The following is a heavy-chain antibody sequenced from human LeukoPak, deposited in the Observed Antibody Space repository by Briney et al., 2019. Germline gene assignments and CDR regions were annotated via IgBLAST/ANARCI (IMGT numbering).Heavy chain of an antibody. CDR3: AREWGGTHCTSPTCYPFDY. Sequence: AGGSLRLSCAASGFTVSSNYMSWVRQAPGKGLEWVANIKQDESEKYYVDSVKGRFTISRDNAKNSLYLQMNSLRAEDTAVYYCAREWGGTHCTSPTCYPFDYWGQGTLVTVSS. J-gene: IGHJ4*02. CDR1: GFTVSSNY. D-gene: IGHD2-2*01. CDR2: IKQDESEK. V-gene: IGHV3-7*01.